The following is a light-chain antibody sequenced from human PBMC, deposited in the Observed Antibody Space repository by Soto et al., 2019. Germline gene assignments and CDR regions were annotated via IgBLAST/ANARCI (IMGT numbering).Light chain of an antibody. CDR1: QSVSSNY. Sequence: IVWRHAPCTLSLSPVERATLSFMASQSVSSNYLAWYQQKPGQAPRLLIYDASNRATGIPARFSGSGSGTDFTLTISSLEPEDFAVYYCQQRSNWPFTFGQGTRLEI. CDR3: QQRSNWPFT. CDR2: DAS. J-gene: IGKJ5*01. V-gene: IGKV3D-20*02.